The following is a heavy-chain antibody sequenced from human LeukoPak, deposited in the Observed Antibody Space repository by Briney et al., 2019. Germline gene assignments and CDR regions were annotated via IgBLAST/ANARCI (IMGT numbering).Heavy chain of an antibody. Sequence: GGTLRLSYAASGFTFSSHNMNWVRQAPGKGLEWVSSISSSSSYIYYADSVKGRFTISRDNAKNSLYLQMNSLRAEDTAVYYCARGRTYYYMDVWGKGTTVTISS. CDR3: ARGRTYYYMDV. CDR1: GFTFSSHN. CDR2: ISSSSSYI. J-gene: IGHJ6*03. V-gene: IGHV3-21*01.